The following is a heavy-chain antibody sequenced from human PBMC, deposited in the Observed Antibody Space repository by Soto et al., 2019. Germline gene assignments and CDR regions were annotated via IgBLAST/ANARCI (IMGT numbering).Heavy chain of an antibody. CDR1: GGSIGSHY. D-gene: IGHD5-12*01. CDR3: AKSEMAFDAFDI. CDR2: MYYSGST. Sequence: QVQLQESGPGLVKPSETLSLTCTVSGGSIGSHYWSWIRQPPGKGLEWIGYMYYSGSTNYNPSLKSRVTISVETSKNQFSLKLSSVTAAETAVYYCAKSEMAFDAFDIRGQGTMVTVSS. J-gene: IGHJ3*02. V-gene: IGHV4-59*08.